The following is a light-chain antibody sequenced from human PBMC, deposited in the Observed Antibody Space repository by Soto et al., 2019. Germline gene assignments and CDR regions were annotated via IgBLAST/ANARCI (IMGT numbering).Light chain of an antibody. J-gene: IGKJ1*01. Sequence: EIVLTQSPGTLSLSPGERATLSCGASQSVTSNYLAWYQQKPGQAPRLLIFGASTRATGIPDRFSGSGSGTDFTLTISRLDPEDFAVYYCQHYYTSYTTFGQGTKVEIK. CDR1: QSVTSNY. CDR3: QHYYTSYTT. V-gene: IGKV3-20*01. CDR2: GAS.